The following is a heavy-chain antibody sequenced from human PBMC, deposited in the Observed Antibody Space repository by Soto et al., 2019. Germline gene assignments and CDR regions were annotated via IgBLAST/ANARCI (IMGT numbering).Heavy chain of an antibody. CDR3: AHRVPDSTSWVVGWFDS. CDR1: GFSLTTSGVG. V-gene: IGHV2-5*02. J-gene: IGHJ5*01. CDR2: IYWDDDR. Sequence: QITLKESGPTLVEPTQTLTLTCSFSGFSLTTSGVGVGWLRRAPGKALECLGIIYWDDDRRYNPSLKDRRTITKDTYKNQVVLSMTYMEPVDTATYYCAHRVPDSTSWVVGWFDSWGQGTLVTVS. D-gene: IGHD6-6*01.